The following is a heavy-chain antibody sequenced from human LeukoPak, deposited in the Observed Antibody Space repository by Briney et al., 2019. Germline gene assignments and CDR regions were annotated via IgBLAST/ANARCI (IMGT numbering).Heavy chain of an antibody. CDR1: GFTFSHFG. CDR3: AKDAQRGFDYRNSLEH. J-gene: IGHJ4*02. D-gene: IGHD4-11*01. V-gene: IGHV3-33*06. CDR2: IWRYATNR. Sequence: PVRSLRLSCAASGFTFSHFGMHCVRQAPGKGLEWVAGIWRYATNRYYPVSLKGRFTIPRDNFQGKVSHLMNPLRADHTAIYYCAKDAQRGFDYRNSLEHWGQGILVTVSS.